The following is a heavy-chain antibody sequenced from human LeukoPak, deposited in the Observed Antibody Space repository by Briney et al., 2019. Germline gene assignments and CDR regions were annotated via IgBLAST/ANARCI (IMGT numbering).Heavy chain of an antibody. CDR3: ARQEITMVRGVIISPWFDP. D-gene: IGHD3-10*01. Sequence: SRYWMSWVRQPPGKGLEWIGSIYYSGSTYYNPSLKSRVTISVDTSKNQFSLKLSSVTAADTAVYYCARQEITMVRGVIISPWFDPWGQGTLVTVSS. J-gene: IGHJ5*02. V-gene: IGHV4-39*01. CDR2: IYYSGST. CDR1: SRYW.